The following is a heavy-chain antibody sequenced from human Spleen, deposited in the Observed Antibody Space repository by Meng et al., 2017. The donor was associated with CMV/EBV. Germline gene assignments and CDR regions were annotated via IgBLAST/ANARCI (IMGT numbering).Heavy chain of an antibody. J-gene: IGHJ4*02. CDR3: AREGAGGRYCSSTSCSDY. CDR2: IYYSGRT. Sequence: ISSSGYYWGWIRQPPGKGLEWIGSIYYSGRTYYNPSLKSRVTISVDTSKNQFSLKLSSVTAADTAVYYCAREGAGGRYCSSTSCSDYWGQGTLVTVSS. V-gene: IGHV4-39*07. D-gene: IGHD2-2*01. CDR1: ISSSGYY.